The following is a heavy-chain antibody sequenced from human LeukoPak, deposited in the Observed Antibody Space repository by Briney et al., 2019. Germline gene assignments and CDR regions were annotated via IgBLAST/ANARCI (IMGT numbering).Heavy chain of an antibody. J-gene: IGHJ6*02. D-gene: IGHD2-15*01. CDR2: INPNSGGT. CDR1: GYTFTGYY. Sequence: GASVKVSCKASGYTFTGYYMHWVRQAPGQGLEWMGWINPNSGGTNYAQKFQGRVTMTRDTSISTACMELSRLRSDDTAVYYCARVSGTAATSYYYYGMDVWGQGTTVTVSS. V-gene: IGHV1-2*02. CDR3: ARVSGTAATSYYYYGMDV.